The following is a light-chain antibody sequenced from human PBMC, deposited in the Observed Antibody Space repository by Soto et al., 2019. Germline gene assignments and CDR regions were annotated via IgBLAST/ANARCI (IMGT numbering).Light chain of an antibody. Sequence: EIVLTQSPATLSLSPGERATLSCRASQTVPSRIAWYQQKPGQAPSLLIYGASTRATDIPATSSGSGSGTEFTLTISSLQSEDFAVYYCQQYNNWPPVTFGGGTKVDI. CDR2: GAS. CDR3: QQYNNWPPVT. V-gene: IGKV3-15*01. J-gene: IGKJ4*01. CDR1: QTVPSR.